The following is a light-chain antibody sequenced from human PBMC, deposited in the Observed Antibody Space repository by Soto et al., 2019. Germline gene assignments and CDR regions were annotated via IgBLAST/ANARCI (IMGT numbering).Light chain of an antibody. V-gene: IGKV1-5*03. J-gene: IGKJ1*01. CDR2: HAS. CDR3: QQYNSYSRT. CDR1: QSISSW. Sequence: DIQMTQSPSTLSAFVGDRVTISCRASQSISSWLSWYQQKPGKAPKLLIYHASSLESGVPPRFSGSGSGTEFTLTISSLQPDDFATYYCQQYNSYSRTFGQGTKVDI.